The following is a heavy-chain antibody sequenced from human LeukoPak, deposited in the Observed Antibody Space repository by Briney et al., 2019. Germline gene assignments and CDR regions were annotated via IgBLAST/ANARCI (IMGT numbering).Heavy chain of an antibody. CDR1: GYTFTGYY. CDR2: INPNSGGT. V-gene: IGHV1-2*02. Sequence: GASVKVSCKASGYTFTGYYMHWVRQAPGQGLEWMGWINPNSGGTNYAQKFQGRVTMTRDTSISTAHMELSRLRSDDTAVYYCARQYCGGDCSPRGYWGQGTLVTVSS. J-gene: IGHJ4*02. CDR3: ARQYCGGDCSPRGY. D-gene: IGHD2-21*01.